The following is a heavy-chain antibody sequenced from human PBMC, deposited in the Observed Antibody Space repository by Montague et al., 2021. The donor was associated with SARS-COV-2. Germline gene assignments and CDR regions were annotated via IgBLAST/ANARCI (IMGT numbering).Heavy chain of an antibody. D-gene: IGHD3-3*01. J-gene: IGHJ6*02. CDR3: ARDKPDYDFWQGYGMDV. CDR1: GGSISSYY. Sequence: SETLSLTCTVSGGSISSYYWSWIRQPPGKGLEWIGYIYYSGSTNYNPSLKSRVTISVDTSKNQFSLKLSSATAADTAVYYCARDKPDYDFWQGYGMDVWGQGTTVTVSS. V-gene: IGHV4-59*01. CDR2: IYYSGST.